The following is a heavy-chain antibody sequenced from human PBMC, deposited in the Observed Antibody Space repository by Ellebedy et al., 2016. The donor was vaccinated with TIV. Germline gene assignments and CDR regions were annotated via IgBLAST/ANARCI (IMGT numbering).Heavy chain of an antibody. CDR1: GFTFSNHA. Sequence: PGGSLRLSCAASGFTFSNHAMHWVRQAPGKGLEWVALIPHDGSNQYYADSVKGRFTISRDNSKSALYLQMNSLRAEDTALYYCASETGTKHDLDYWGQGSLVIVSS. J-gene: IGHJ4*02. V-gene: IGHV3-30*04. CDR3: ASETGTKHDLDY. D-gene: IGHD2-8*01. CDR2: IPHDGSNQ.